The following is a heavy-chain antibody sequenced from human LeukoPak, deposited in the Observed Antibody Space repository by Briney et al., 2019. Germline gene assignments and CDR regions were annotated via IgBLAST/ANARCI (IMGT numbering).Heavy chain of an antibody. V-gene: IGHV3-21*01. J-gene: IGHJ4*02. CDR2: ISSSSSYI. CDR3: ARDKGSSWSGGFDY. Sequence: GGSLRLSCAASGFTFSSYRMNWVRQAPGKGLEWVSSISSSSSYIYYADSVKGRFTISRDNAKNSLYLQMNSLRAEDTAVYYCARDKGSSWSGGFDYWGQGTLVTVSS. D-gene: IGHD6-13*01. CDR1: GFTFSSYR.